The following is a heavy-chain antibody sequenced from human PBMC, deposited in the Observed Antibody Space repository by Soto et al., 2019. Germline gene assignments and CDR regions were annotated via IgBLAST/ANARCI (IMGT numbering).Heavy chain of an antibody. D-gene: IGHD6-6*01. CDR2: IYHSGST. V-gene: IGHV4-39*07. J-gene: IGHJ5*02. Sequence: SETLSLTCTVSGGSISSSSYYWGWIRQPPGKGLEWIGSIYHSGSTYYNPSLKSRVTISVDTSKNQFSLKLSSVTAADTAVYYCARDRQQLVLGWFDPWGQGTLVTVSS. CDR3: ARDRQQLVLGWFDP. CDR1: GGSISSSSYY.